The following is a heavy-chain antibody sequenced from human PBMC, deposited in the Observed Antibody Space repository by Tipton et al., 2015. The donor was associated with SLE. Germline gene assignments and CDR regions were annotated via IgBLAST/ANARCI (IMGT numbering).Heavy chain of an antibody. Sequence: SLRLSCAASGIPFGSYGMHWVRQAPGKGLEWVASITYDGSDNDYADSVKGRFTISRDNSKKTLYLQMNSLRVEDTAVYYCARGLGKWDFELWGRGTLVTVSS. CDR2: ITYDGSDN. J-gene: IGHJ2*01. V-gene: IGHV3-33*05. D-gene: IGHD3-16*01. CDR1: GIPFGSYG. CDR3: ARGLGKWDFEL.